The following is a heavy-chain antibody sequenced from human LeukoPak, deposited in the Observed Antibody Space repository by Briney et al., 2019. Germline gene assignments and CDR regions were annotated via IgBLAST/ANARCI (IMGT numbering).Heavy chain of an antibody. Sequence: GGSLRLPCAAPGFTFSSYGMHWVRQAPGKGLEWVAVIWYDGSNKYYADSVKGRFTISRDNSKNTLYLQMNSLRAEDTAVYYCAKEPDYFWGQGTLVTVSS. CDR3: AKEPDYF. V-gene: IGHV3-33*06. CDR2: IWYDGSNK. J-gene: IGHJ4*02. CDR1: GFTFSSYG.